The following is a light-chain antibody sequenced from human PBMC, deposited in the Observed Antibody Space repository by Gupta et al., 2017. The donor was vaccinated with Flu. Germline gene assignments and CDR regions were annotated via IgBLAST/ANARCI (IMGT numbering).Light chain of an antibody. CDR1: SSDVGGYNY. V-gene: IGLV2-14*01. Sequence: QSALTQSASVSGSPGQSITISCTGTSSDVGGYNYVSWYQQHPGKAPKLMIYEVSKRPAGVSNRFSASKSGNTASLTISGRQEEDEAEYYCSSYTGTNTWVFGGGTKVTVL. CDR2: EVS. CDR3: SSYTGTNTWV. J-gene: IGLJ3*02.